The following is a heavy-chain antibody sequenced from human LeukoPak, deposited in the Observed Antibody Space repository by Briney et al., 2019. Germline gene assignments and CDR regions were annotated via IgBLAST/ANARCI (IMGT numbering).Heavy chain of an antibody. CDR2: IRSDGNNK. J-gene: IGHJ4*02. D-gene: IGHD5-18*01. V-gene: IGHV3-30*02. CDR3: AKDGSGYSYSDY. CDR1: GFTFSSYG. Sequence: PGGSLRLSCAASGFTFSSYGMHWVRQAPGKGLEWVAFIRSDGNNKYYADSVKGRFTISRDNSKNALYLQMNSLRSEDTAVCYCAKDGSGYSYSDYWGQGTLVTVSS.